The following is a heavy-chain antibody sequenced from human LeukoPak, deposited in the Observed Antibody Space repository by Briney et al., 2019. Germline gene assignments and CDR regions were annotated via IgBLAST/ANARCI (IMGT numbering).Heavy chain of an antibody. CDR1: GFKFNNYA. J-gene: IGHJ4*02. CDR3: ARGRGYSGYDPQDY. V-gene: IGHV3-30*04. Sequence: GKSLRLSCVASGFKFNNYAMHWVRQAPGKGLDWVAVISFDGSNRIFADSVKGRFTISRDNSKNTMYLEMDSLTSEDTAVYFCARGRGYSGYDPQDYWGQGTLVTVSS. D-gene: IGHD5-12*01. CDR2: ISFDGSNR.